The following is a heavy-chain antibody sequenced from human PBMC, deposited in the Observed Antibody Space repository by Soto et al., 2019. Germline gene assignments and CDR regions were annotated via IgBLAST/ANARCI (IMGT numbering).Heavy chain of an antibody. CDR2: IIPIFGTA. CDR3: ARGTAMVISRYYGMDV. CDR1: GGTFSSYA. V-gene: IGHV1-69*01. D-gene: IGHD5-18*01. J-gene: IGHJ6*02. Sequence: QVQLVQSGAEVKKPGSSVKVSCKASGGTFSSYAISWVRQAPGQGLEWMGGIIPIFGTANYAQKFQGRVTITADETTSTAYRGLSSLRSEDTAVYYCARGTAMVISRYYGMDVWGQGTTVTVSS.